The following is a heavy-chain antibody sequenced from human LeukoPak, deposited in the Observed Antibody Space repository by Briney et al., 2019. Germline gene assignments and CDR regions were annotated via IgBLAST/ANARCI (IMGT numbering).Heavy chain of an antibody. D-gene: IGHD5-18*01. V-gene: IGHV4-61*02. CDR2: IYTSGST. J-gene: IGHJ3*02. CDR3: ARDRELYSYGHGQAFDI. Sequence: SETLSLTCTVSGGSISSGSYYWSWIRQPAGKGLEWIGRIYTSGSTNYNPSLKSRVTISVDTSKNQFSLKLSSVTAADTAVYYCARDRELYSYGHGQAFDIWGQGTMVTVSS. CDR1: GGSISSGSYY.